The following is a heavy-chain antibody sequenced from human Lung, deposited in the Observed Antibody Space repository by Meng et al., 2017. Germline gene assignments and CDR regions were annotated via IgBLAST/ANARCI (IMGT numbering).Heavy chain of an antibody. Sequence: VQLPPGGSGLFKPSENLSLTCVVSGGSFSDYYWSWIRQPPGKGLEWIGEINHSGSTNYNPSLEGRATISVDTSQNNLSLKLSSVTAADSAVYYCARGPTTMAHDFDYWGQGTLVTVSS. CDR1: GGSFSDYY. CDR3: ARGPTTMAHDFDY. V-gene: IGHV4-34*01. J-gene: IGHJ4*02. CDR2: INHSGST. D-gene: IGHD4-11*01.